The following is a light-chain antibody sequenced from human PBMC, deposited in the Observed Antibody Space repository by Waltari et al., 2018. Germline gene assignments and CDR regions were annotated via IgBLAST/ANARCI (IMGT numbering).Light chain of an antibody. Sequence: EIVMTQSPATLSVSPGERATLSCRASQSVNSNLAWYQQQPGQAPRLLSFGASKRASGIPARFSGRGSGTEFTLTISSLQSEDFAVYYCQQYDDWPPYTFGQGTKLDIK. J-gene: IGKJ2*01. CDR1: QSVNSN. V-gene: IGKV3-15*01. CDR2: GAS. CDR3: QQYDDWPPYT.